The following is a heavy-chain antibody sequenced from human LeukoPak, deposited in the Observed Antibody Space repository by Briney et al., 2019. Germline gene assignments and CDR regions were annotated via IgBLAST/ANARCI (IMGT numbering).Heavy chain of an antibody. D-gene: IGHD5-18*01. CDR1: GFTFSSYW. CDR2: INSDGSST. V-gene: IGHV3-74*01. J-gene: IGHJ4*02. Sequence: GGSLRLSCAASGFTFSSYWMHWVRHAPGKGLVWVSRINSDGSSTSYADSVKGRFTISRDNAKNTLYLQMNSLRAEDTAVYYCARVGTAMTIDLDYWGQGTLVTVSS. CDR3: ARVGTAMTIDLDY.